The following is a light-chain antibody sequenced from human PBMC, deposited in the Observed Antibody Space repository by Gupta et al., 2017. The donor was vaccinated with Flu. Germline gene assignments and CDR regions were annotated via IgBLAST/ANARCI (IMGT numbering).Light chain of an antibody. Sequence: PSSLSASVGDRVTITCRASQSISSYLNWYQQKPGKAPKLLIYAASSLQSGVPSRFSGSGSGTDFTLTISRLQPEDFATYYCQQSYSTPITFGRGTKVEIK. J-gene: IGKJ4*01. CDR1: QSISSY. CDR3: QQSYSTPIT. V-gene: IGKV1-39*01. CDR2: AAS.